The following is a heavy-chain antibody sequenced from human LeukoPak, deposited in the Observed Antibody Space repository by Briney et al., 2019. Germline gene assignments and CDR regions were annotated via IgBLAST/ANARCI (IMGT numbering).Heavy chain of an antibody. D-gene: IGHD5-12*01. CDR1: GFTFSIYG. J-gene: IGHJ4*02. Sequence: GRSLRLSCAASGFTFSIYGMHWVRQATGKGLEWVAVIWSDGSNKYYADSVKGRFTISRDNSKNTLYLQMNSLRAKDTAVYYCARGYSGTFPWAWGQGTLVTVSS. V-gene: IGHV3-33*01. CDR2: IWSDGSNK. CDR3: ARGYSGTFPWA.